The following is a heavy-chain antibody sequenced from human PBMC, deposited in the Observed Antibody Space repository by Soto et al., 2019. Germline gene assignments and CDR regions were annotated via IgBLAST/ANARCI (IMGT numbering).Heavy chain of an antibody. D-gene: IGHD2-15*01. CDR2: KSYSGST. Sequence: QVQLQESGPGLVKPSQTLSLTCSVSGGAISNDDYYWSWIRQTPGKGLAFLGYKSYSGSTNYNSARRSRITLSLDAAGIHFSLEMRSATAADTAVYFCAGGHCNGGPCYDFGFGSWGQGTLVSVSS. J-gene: IGHJ5*01. CDR3: AGGHCNGGPCYDFGFGS. V-gene: IGHV4-30-4*01. CDR1: GGAISNDDYY.